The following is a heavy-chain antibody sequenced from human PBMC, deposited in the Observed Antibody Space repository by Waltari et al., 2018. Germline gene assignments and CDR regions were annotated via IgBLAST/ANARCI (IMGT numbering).Heavy chain of an antibody. V-gene: IGHV3-23*04. J-gene: IGHJ4*01. CDR3: AKGSASSRPYYLDS. CDR2: ITDNGGST. CDR1: GFTFSSYA. D-gene: IGHD1-26*01. Sequence: EVQLEESGGGLVQPGGSLRLSCTPFGFTFSSYAMGWVRQAPGKGMEWISAITDNGGSTYYADSVKGRFTISRDNSLYLQMNSLRAEDTALYYCAKGSASSRPYYLDSWGQGTLVTVSS.